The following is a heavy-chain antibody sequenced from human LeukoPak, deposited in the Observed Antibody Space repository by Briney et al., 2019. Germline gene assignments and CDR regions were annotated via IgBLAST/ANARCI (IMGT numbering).Heavy chain of an antibody. J-gene: IGHJ5*02. CDR2: INPNSGGT. Sequence: GASVKVSCKASGYTFTGYYMHWVRQAPGQGRAWMGCINPNSGGTNYAQKFQGRVTMTRDTSITTAYMELSSLRSDDTAVYYCASEYNWNDNWGQGTLVTVSS. V-gene: IGHV1-2*02. CDR3: ASEYNWNDN. CDR1: GYTFTGYY.